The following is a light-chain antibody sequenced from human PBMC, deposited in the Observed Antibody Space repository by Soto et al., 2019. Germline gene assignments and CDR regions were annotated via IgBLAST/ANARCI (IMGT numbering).Light chain of an antibody. V-gene: IGKV3-20*01. J-gene: IGKJ1*01. CDR3: QQYGRSSWT. CDR2: GAS. CDR1: QSVSSSY. Sequence: IVLTQSPGSLSLSPGERATLSCRASQSVSSSYLAWYQQKSGQAPRLLIYGASNRATGIPDRFSGSGSATDVTLTISRLEAEDLGVYYCQQYGRSSWTFGQGTKADIK.